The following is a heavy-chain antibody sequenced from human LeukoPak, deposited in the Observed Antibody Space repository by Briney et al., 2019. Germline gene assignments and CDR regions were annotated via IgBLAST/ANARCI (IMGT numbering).Heavy chain of an antibody. Sequence: GGSLRLSCAASGFTFSSYEMNWVRQAPGKGLEWVSYISDTGSIIYYADSVKGRFTISRDNAQNSLYLQMNSLRAEDTAVYYCATDGAYGLTHWGQGTLVTVSS. J-gene: IGHJ4*02. V-gene: IGHV3-48*03. CDR2: ISDTGSII. D-gene: IGHD3-16*01. CDR3: ATDGAYGLTH. CDR1: GFTFSSYE.